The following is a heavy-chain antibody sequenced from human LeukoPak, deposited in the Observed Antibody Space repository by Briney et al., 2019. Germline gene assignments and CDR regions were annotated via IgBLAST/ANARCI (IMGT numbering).Heavy chain of an antibody. V-gene: IGHV3-33*06. CDR3: AKDQWNSGSRNFDY. CDR1: GFTFSSYG. Sequence: GGSLRLSCAASGFTFSSYGMHWVRQAPGKGLEWVAVIWYDGSNKYYADSVKGRFTISRDNSKNALYLQINSLRADDTAVYYCAKDQWNSGSRNFDYWGQGTLVTVSS. CDR2: IWYDGSNK. J-gene: IGHJ4*02. D-gene: IGHD5-12*01.